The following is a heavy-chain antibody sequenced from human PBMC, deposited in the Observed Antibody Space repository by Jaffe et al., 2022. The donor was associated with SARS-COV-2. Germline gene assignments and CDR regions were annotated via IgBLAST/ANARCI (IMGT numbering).Heavy chain of an antibody. D-gene: IGHD4-17*01. J-gene: IGHJ6*02. CDR1: GYTFTGYY. V-gene: IGHV1-2*06. CDR3: ARGTDPQEAPYYYYGMDV. Sequence: QVQLVQSGAEVKKPGASVKVSCKASGYTFTGYYMHWVRQAPGQGLEWMGRINPNSGGTNYAQKFQGRVTMTRDTSISTAYMELSRLRSDDTAVYYCARGTDPQEAPYYYYGMDVWGQGTTVTVSS. CDR2: INPNSGGT.